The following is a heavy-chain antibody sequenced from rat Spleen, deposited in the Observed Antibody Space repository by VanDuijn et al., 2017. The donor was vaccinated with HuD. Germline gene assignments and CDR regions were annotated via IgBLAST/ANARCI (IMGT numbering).Heavy chain of an antibody. CDR1: GFSLTSYH. CDR3: IRESLPGYNSHWFVY. CDR2: ISSGGST. Sequence: QVQLKESGPGLVQPSQTLSLTCTVSGFSLTSYHVSWVRQPPEKGLEWIAAISSGGSTYYNSALKSRLSISRDTSKSQVFLKMNSLQTEDTAIYFCIRESLPGYNSHWFVYWGQGTLVTVSS. J-gene: IGHJ3*01. D-gene: IGHD1-4*01. V-gene: IGHV2-6*01.